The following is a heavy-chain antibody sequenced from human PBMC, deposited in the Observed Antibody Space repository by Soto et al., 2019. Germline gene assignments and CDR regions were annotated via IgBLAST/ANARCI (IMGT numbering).Heavy chain of an antibody. CDR1: GGTYSSYP. CDR2: FSPALGTA. V-gene: IGHV1-69*18. J-gene: IGHJ2*01. Sequence: QAQLVQSGAEMKQPGSSVKVSCKASGGTYSSYPINWVRQAPGHGLEWVGRFSPALGTANYPQKFQDRLTITAESCSTPTYLGVKRTWSEDTGVYYSARGGGDGDGSQGYWFFNLWGQGTLVTVSS. CDR3: ARGGGDGDGSQGYWFFNL. D-gene: IGHD3-16*01.